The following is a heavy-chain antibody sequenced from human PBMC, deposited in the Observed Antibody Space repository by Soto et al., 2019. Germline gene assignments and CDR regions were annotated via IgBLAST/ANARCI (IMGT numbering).Heavy chain of an antibody. Sequence: QVQLQQWGAGLLKPSETLSLTCAVYGGSFSGYYWSWIRQPPGKGLEWSGEINHSGSTNYNPSLKSRVTISVDTSKNQFSLKLSSVTAADTAVYYCARGLFQYSSSLLFDYWGQGTLVTVSS. CDR3: ARGLFQYSSSLLFDY. V-gene: IGHV4-34*01. CDR2: INHSGST. D-gene: IGHD6-6*01. CDR1: GGSFSGYY. J-gene: IGHJ4*02.